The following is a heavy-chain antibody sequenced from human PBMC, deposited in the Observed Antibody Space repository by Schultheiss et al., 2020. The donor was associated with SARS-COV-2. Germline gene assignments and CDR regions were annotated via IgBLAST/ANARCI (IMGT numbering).Heavy chain of an antibody. J-gene: IGHJ4*02. CDR3: ARNYDSSGYYPVAFDY. Sequence: SETLSLTCAVSGYSISSGYYWGWIRQPPGKGLEWIGSIYHSGSTNYNPSLKSRVTISVDTSKNQFSLKLSSVTAADTAVYYCARNYDSSGYYPVAFDYWGQGTLVTVSS. V-gene: IGHV4-38-2*01. D-gene: IGHD3-22*01. CDR2: IYHSGST. CDR1: GYSISSGYY.